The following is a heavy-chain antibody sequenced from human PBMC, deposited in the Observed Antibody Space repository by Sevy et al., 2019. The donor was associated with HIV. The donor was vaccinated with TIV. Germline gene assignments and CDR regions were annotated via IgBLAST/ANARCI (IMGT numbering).Heavy chain of an antibody. CDR2: LIPVSGIL. J-gene: IGHJ4*02. CDR1: RDTFYTYA. CDR3: ATLPHTYCGGECVAY. D-gene: IGHD2-21*01. V-gene: IGHV1-69*10. Sequence: ASVKVSCKASRDTFYTYAVTWLRQAPGQRLERLGGLIPVSGILNYAQNFQGRLTITADHSSTTAYMELSSLRSQDTAVYYCATLPHTYCGGECVAYWAQGTLVTVSS.